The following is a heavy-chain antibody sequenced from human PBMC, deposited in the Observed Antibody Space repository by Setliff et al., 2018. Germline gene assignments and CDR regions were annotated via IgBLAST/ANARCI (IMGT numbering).Heavy chain of an antibody. CDR3: ARDGIAARPGADY. D-gene: IGHD6-6*01. CDR1: GYTSTSYA. V-gene: IGHV1-3*01. Sequence: ASVKVSCKASGYTSTSYAMHWVRQAPGQRLEWMGWINAGNGNTKYSQKFQGRVTITRDTSASTAYMELSSLRSEDTAVYYCARDGIAARPGADYWGQGTLVTVPQ. J-gene: IGHJ4*02. CDR2: INAGNGNT.